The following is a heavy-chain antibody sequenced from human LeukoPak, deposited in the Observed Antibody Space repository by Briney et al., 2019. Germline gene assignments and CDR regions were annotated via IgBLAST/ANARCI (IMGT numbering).Heavy chain of an antibody. CDR2: ISGSGGST. CDR3: AKDRMVRGLYGMDV. V-gene: IGHV3-23*01. Sequence: PGGSPRLSCAASGFTFSSYAMSWVRQAPGKGLEWVSAISGSGGSTYYADSVKGRFTISRDNSKNTLYLQMNSLRAEDTAVYYCAKDRMVRGLYGMDVWGKGTTVTVSS. J-gene: IGHJ6*04. CDR1: GFTFSSYA. D-gene: IGHD3-10*01.